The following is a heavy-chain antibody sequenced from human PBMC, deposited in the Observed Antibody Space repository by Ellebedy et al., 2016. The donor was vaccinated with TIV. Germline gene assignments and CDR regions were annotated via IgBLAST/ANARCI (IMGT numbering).Heavy chain of an antibody. CDR2: MNPKSGKT. V-gene: IGHV1-8*01. J-gene: IGHJ5*02. Sequence: AASVKVSCKASGYTFTSYNIKWVRQATGQGLEWMGWMNPKSGKTGYAKKFQDRVTMTTNTSINAAYMNVSSLRFEDTAVYYCTRGGTTGFDPWGQGTLVIVSS. CDR1: GYTFTSYN. D-gene: IGHD1-14*01. CDR3: TRGGTTGFDP.